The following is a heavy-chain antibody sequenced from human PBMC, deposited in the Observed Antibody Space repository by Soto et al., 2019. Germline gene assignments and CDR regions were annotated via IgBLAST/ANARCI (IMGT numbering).Heavy chain of an antibody. CDR2: IYYSGST. CDR1: GGSISSYY. D-gene: IGHD1-20*01. CDR3: ARILTGTTWFDP. Sequence: SETLSLTCTVSGGSISSYYWSWIRQPPGKGLEWIGYIYYSGSTNYNPSLKSRVTISVDTSKNQFSLKLSSVTAADTAVYYCARILTGTTWFDPWGQGTLVTVSS. J-gene: IGHJ5*02. V-gene: IGHV4-59*01.